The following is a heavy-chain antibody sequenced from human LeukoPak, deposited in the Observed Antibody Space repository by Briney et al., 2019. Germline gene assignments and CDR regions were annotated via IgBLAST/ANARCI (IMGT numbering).Heavy chain of an antibody. CDR3: ARVSRAGIWDY. J-gene: IGHJ4*02. CDR2: IYTSGST. CDR1: GGSFSGYY. V-gene: IGHV4-4*07. D-gene: IGHD6-19*01. Sequence: SETLSLTCTVSGGSFSGYYWSWIRQPAGKGLEWIGRIYTSGSTNYNPSLTSRVTMSVDTSKIQISLKRSSVTAADTAVYYCARVSRAGIWDYWGQGTLVTVPS.